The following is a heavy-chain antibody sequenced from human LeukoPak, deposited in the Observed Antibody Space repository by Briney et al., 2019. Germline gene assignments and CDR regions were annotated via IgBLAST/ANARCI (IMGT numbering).Heavy chain of an antibody. J-gene: IGHJ6*02. CDR3: AREGGYSSGWYHGMDV. CDR2: TYYRSKWYN. V-gene: IGHV6-1*01. CDR1: GDSVSSNSAA. Sequence: SQTLSLTCALSGDSVSSNSAAWNWIRQSPSRGLEWLGRTYYRSKWYNDYAVSVKSRITINPDTSKNQFSLQLNSVTPEDTAVYYCAREGGYSSGWYHGMDVWGQGTTVTISS. D-gene: IGHD6-19*01.